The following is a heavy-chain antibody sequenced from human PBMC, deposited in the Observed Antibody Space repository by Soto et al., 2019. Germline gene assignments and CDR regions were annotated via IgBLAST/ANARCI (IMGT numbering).Heavy chain of an antibody. Sequence: PSETLSLTCAVYGGSFSGYYWSWIRQPPGKGLEWIGEINHSGSTNYNPSLKSRVTISVDTSKNQFSLKLSSVTAADTAVYYCARVGVLRYFDWLLYPYYFDYWGQGTLATVSS. CDR2: INHSGST. V-gene: IGHV4-34*01. D-gene: IGHD3-9*01. CDR3: ARVGVLRYFDWLLYPYYFDY. J-gene: IGHJ4*02. CDR1: GGSFSGYY.